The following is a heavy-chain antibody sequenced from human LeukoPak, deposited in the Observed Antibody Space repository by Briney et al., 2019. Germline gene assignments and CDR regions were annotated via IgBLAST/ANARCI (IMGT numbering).Heavy chain of an antibody. CDR3: ARRPVGAPQKTDY. D-gene: IGHD1-26*01. CDR2: INHSGST. J-gene: IGHJ4*02. CDR1: GGSFSGYY. V-gene: IGHV4-34*01. Sequence: PSETLSLTCAFYGGSFSGYYWSWIRQSPGKGLEWIGEINHSGSTNFNPSLKSRVTISVDTSKNQFSLKLSSVTAADTAVYYCARRPVGAPQKTDYWGQGTLVTVSS.